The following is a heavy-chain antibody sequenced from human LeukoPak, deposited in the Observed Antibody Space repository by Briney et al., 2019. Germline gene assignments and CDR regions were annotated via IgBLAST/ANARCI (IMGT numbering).Heavy chain of an antibody. Sequence: PGGSLRLSRAASGFSHSSYWMRCVRQAPGKGLECVSSISSITSFIDYADTVKGRFTISRDNAKNSLYLQMNSLRAEDTAVYYCSRARPKFKDFDYWGQGTLVTVSS. V-gene: IGHV3-21*01. CDR3: SRARPKFKDFDY. J-gene: IGHJ4*02. CDR2: ISSITSFI. CDR1: GFSHSSYW.